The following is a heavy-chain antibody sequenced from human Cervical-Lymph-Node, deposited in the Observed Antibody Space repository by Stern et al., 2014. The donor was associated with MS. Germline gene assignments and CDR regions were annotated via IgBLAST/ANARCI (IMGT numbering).Heavy chain of an antibody. Sequence: QLQLQESGPGLVRPSETLSLTCTVSGDSISSYYWSWIRQPPGKGLEWIGYIYYSESANSNPSLKSRVTISVDTSQNQFALTLSSVTAADTAMYYCARHRTTYFYDTYSHWGQGTLVTVSS. D-gene: IGHD3-22*01. CDR1: GDSISSYY. V-gene: IGHV4-59*08. CDR2: IYYSESA. CDR3: ARHRTTYFYDTYSH. J-gene: IGHJ4*02.